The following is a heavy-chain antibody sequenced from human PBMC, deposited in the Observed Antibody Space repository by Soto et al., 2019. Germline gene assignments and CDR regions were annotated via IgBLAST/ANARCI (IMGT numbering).Heavy chain of an antibody. V-gene: IGHV1-18*01. CDR1: GYIFSNYG. CDR3: PKNSSSAWLDS. CDR2: ISIYVSYS. Sequence: VQLVQSGAELKMPGASVKVSCQTSGYIFSNYGLTWVRQAPGQGLEWMGWISIYVSYSHSSPRFHGRLIMTTGTATSTVFMELRNLRIDDTAGYVCPKNSSSAWLDSWGQGTLLTVSS. D-gene: IGHD6-19*01. J-gene: IGHJ4*02.